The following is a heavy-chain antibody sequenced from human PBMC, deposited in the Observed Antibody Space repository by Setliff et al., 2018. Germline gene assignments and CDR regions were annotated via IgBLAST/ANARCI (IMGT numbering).Heavy chain of an antibody. V-gene: IGHV1-69*13. Sequence: SVKVSCKASGGTFSSYAISWVRQAPGQGLEWMGGIIPIFGTANYAQKFQGRVTITADESTSTAYMELGSLRSEDTAVYYCARDGDNYYDSSGYYLNHAFDIWGQGTMVTVS. CDR2: IIPIFGTA. CDR3: ARDGDNYYDSSGYYLNHAFDI. D-gene: IGHD3-22*01. J-gene: IGHJ3*02. CDR1: GGTFSSYA.